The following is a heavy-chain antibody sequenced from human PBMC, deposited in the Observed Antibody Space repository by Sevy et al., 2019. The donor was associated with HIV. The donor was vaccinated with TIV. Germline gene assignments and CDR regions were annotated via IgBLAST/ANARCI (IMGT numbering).Heavy chain of an antibody. D-gene: IGHD3-10*01. Sequence: GGSLRLSCAASGFTFSDYYMSWIRQAPGKGLEWVSYISSSGSTIYYADSVKGGFTISRDNAKNSLYLQMNSLRAEDTAVYYCARDLNKVRSLFEPKAGVRARALDYWGQGTLVTVSS. J-gene: IGHJ4*02. CDR3: ARDLNKVRSLFEPKAGVRARALDY. V-gene: IGHV3-11*01. CDR1: GFTFSDYY. CDR2: ISSSGSTI.